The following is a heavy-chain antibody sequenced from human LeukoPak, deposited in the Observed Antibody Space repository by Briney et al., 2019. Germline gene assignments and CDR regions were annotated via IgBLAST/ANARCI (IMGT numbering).Heavy chain of an antibody. V-gene: IGHV1-69*06. D-gene: IGHD6-6*01. Sequence: ASVKLSCKASGGTFSSYAISWVRQAPGQGLEWMGGIIPIFGTANYAQKFQGRVTITADKSTSTAYMELSSLRSEDTAVYYCARDPSLDAFDIWGQGTMVTVSS. J-gene: IGHJ3*02. CDR3: ARDPSLDAFDI. CDR2: IIPIFGTA. CDR1: GGTFSSYA.